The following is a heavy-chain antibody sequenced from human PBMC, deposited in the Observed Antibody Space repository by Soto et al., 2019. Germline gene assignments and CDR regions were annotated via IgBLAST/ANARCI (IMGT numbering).Heavy chain of an antibody. CDR3: ARTSPTYYYDSIRFDP. V-gene: IGHV1-3*01. Sequence: ASVKVSCKASGYTFTSYAMHWVRQAPGQRLEWMGWINAGNGNTKYSQKFQGRVTITRDTSASTAYMELSSLRSEDTAVYYCARTSPTYYYDSIRFDPWGQGTLVTVSS. D-gene: IGHD3-22*01. J-gene: IGHJ5*02. CDR2: INAGNGNT. CDR1: GYTFTSYA.